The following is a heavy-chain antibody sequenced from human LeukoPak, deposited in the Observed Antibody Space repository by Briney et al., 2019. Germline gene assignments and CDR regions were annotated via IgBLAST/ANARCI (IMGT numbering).Heavy chain of an antibody. CDR3: ARKSSGDPHWFDI. J-gene: IGHJ5*02. D-gene: IGHD7-27*01. CDR2: INTNAGNP. V-gene: IGHV7-4-1*02. Sequence: SSVKVSCKASGYTFTTHNLNWVRQAPGRGVDWMGWINTNAGNPTYVWGFRGGFVFSLDTSVSTAYLQVSSLQADDSAIYYCARKSSGDPHWFDIWGQGTLVTVSS. CDR1: GYTFTTHN.